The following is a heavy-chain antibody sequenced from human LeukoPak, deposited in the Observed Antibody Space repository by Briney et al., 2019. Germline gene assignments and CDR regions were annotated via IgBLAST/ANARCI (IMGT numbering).Heavy chain of an antibody. CDR1: GGTFSSYA. D-gene: IGHD3-3*01. CDR2: IIPIFGTA. Sequence: SVKVSCKASGGTFSSYAISWVRQAPGQGLEWMGGIIPIFGTANYAQKFQGRVTITADKSTSTAYMELSSLRSEDTAVYYCARAGYDFWSGYHPYYYYMDVWGKGTTVTVS. CDR3: ARAGYDFWSGYHPYYYYMDV. J-gene: IGHJ6*03. V-gene: IGHV1-69*06.